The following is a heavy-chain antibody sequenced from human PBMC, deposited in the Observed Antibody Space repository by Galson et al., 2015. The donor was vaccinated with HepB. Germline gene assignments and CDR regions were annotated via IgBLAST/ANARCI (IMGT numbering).Heavy chain of an antibody. CDR2: IYYSGST. CDR1: GASISSNTYY. Sequence: SETLSLTCSVSGASISSNTYYWGWIRQPPGKGLEWIGSIYYSGSTYYNPSLKSRVTISVDTSKSQFSLKLSSVTAADTAVYYCATRPSGYYDSSGYYSSPYYFDYRGQGTLVTVSS. J-gene: IGHJ4*02. D-gene: IGHD3-22*01. V-gene: IGHV4-39*07. CDR3: ATRPSGYYDSSGYYSSPYYFDY.